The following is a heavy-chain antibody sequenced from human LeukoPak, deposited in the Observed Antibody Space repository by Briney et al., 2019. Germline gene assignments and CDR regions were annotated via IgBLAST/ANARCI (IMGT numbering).Heavy chain of an antibody. CDR2: INPSGGST. Sequence: GASVKVSCKASVYTFTSYYMHWVRQAPGQGLEWMGIINPSGGSTSYAQKFQGRVTMTRDTSTSTVYMELSSLRSEDTAVYYCARSAALLGPLGGFWFDYWGQGTLVTVSS. CDR1: VYTFTSYY. V-gene: IGHV1-46*01. CDR3: ARSAALLGPLGGFWFDY. D-gene: IGHD3-16*01. J-gene: IGHJ4*02.